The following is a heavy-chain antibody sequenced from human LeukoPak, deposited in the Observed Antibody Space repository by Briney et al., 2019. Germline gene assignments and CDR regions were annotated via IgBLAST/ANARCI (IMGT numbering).Heavy chain of an antibody. J-gene: IGHJ3*02. CDR1: GGSFSGYY. V-gene: IGHV4-59*08. Sequence: KPSETLSLTCAVYGGSFSGYYWSWIRQPPGKGLEWIGYIYYSGSTNYNPSLKSRVTISVDTSKNQFSLKLSSVTAADTAVYYCARQMGYAFDIWGQGTMVTVSS. CDR2: IYYSGST. CDR3: ARQMGYAFDI. D-gene: IGHD1-1*01.